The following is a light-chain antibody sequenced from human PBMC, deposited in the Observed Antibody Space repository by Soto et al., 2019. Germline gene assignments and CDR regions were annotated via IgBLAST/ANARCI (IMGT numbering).Light chain of an antibody. Sequence: EIVMTQSPATLSVSPGERATLSCRASQSVSSNLAWYQHKPGQAPRLLISGASTKATGIPDRFSGSGSGTDFTLTISRLEPEDFAVYYCQQYGSSPFTFGPGTKVDIK. J-gene: IGKJ3*01. CDR3: QQYGSSPFT. CDR2: GAS. V-gene: IGKV3-20*01. CDR1: QSVSSN.